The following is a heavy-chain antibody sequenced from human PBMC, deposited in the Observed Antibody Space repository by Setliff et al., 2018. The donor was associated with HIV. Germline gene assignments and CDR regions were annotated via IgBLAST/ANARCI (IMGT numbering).Heavy chain of an antibody. CDR3: ARQGGTSPHFFDY. J-gene: IGHJ4*02. CDR2: IHYSGST. V-gene: IGHV4-59*06. D-gene: IGHD6-25*01. Sequence: SETLSLTCTVSGGFISSYYWSWIRQHPGKGLEWIGYIHYSGSTSFNPSLKSRVTISIDKSNNQVYLKMRSVTAADTAVYYCARQGGTSPHFFDYWGQGTLVTVSS. CDR1: GGFISSYY.